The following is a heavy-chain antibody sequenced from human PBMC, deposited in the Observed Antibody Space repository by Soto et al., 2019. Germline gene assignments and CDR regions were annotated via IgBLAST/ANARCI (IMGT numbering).Heavy chain of an antibody. D-gene: IGHD2-2*01. CDR2: IYYSGST. Sequence: SETLSLTCTVSGGSISSYYWSWIRQPPGKGLEWIGYIYYSGSTNYNPSLKSRVTISVDTSKNQFSLKLSSVTAADTAVYYCARLGPSLPNWFDPWGQGTLVTVSS. CDR1: GGSISSYY. CDR3: ARLGPSLPNWFDP. J-gene: IGHJ5*02. V-gene: IGHV4-59*01.